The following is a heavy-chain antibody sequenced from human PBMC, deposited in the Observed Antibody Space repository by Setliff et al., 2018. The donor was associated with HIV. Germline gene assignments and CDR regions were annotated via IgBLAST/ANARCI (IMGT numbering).Heavy chain of an antibody. Sequence: ASVKVSCKASGYTFRSYDIIWVRQAPGQGPEWMGWISTSNGNTHYVESLQGRVTMTTDTSTDTAYMELSSLRSEDTAVDYCATRSAAAGSGPGAFDIWG. CDR1: GYTFRSYD. V-gene: IGHV1-18*01. CDR3: ATRSAAAGSGPGAFDI. D-gene: IGHD6-13*01. CDR2: ISTSNGNT. J-gene: IGHJ3*02.